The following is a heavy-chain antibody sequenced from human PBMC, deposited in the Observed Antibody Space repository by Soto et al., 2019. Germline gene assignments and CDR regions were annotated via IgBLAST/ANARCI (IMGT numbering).Heavy chain of an antibody. Sequence: QVQLLQSGAEVKMPGASVKVSCKASGYTFTDYYVHWVRQAPGQGLKWVAWINPKTGSTHYAQKFQGRVTMTRDTSINTAYMEVTSLTSDDTAVYYCARTPESAHPDYWCQGTLVTVSS. V-gene: IGHV1-2*02. CDR2: INPKTGST. CDR1: GYTFTDYY. J-gene: IGHJ4*02. D-gene: IGHD6-6*01. CDR3: ARTPESAHPDY.